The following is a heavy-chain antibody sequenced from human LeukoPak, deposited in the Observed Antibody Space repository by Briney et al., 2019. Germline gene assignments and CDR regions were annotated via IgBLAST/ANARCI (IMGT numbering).Heavy chain of an antibody. D-gene: IGHD2-8*01. CDR3: AREKYVGMDV. J-gene: IGHJ6*02. Sequence: GGSLRLSCAASGFTFSTYGMNWVRQAPGKGLGWVSYISSSSSTIYYADSVRGRFTISRDNAKNSLYLQMNSLRDEDTAVYYCAREKYVGMDVWGQGTTVTVSS. V-gene: IGHV3-48*02. CDR2: ISSSSSTI. CDR1: GFTFSTYG.